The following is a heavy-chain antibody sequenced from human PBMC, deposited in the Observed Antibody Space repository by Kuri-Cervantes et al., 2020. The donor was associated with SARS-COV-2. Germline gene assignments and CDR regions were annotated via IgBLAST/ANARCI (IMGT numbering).Heavy chain of an antibody. V-gene: IGHV4-59*01. CDR2: IYYSGST. CDR3: ARAVYSSGWYGGGGWFDP. J-gene: IGHJ5*02. Sequence: GSLRPSCPVSGGSISSYYWSWIRQPPGKGLEWIGYIYYSGSTNYNPSLKSRVTISVDTSKTQFSLKLSYVTAADTAVYYCARAVYSSGWYGGGGWFDPWGQGTLVTVSS. CDR1: GGSISSYY. D-gene: IGHD6-19*01.